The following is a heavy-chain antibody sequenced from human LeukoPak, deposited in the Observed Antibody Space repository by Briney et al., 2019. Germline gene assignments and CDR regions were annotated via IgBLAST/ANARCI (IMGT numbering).Heavy chain of an antibody. CDR1: GFTFSDYS. CDR3: ARGRQCGDFPDY. D-gene: IGHD4-17*01. J-gene: IGHJ4*02. CDR2: TNTDESTT. V-gene: IGHV3-74*01. Sequence: GGSLRLSCAASGFTFSDYSMHWVRQTPGKGLVWVSRTNTDESTTCYTDSVKGRFTISRDNARNTLYLQMNSLRAEDTAVYYCARGRQCGDFPDYWGQGTLVTVSS.